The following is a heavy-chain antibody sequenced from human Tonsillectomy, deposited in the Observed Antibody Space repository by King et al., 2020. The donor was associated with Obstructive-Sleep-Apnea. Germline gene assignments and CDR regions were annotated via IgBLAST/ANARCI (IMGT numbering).Heavy chain of an antibody. D-gene: IGHD3-3*02. CDR1: GFIFSRYS. V-gene: IGHV3-21*01. Sequence: VQLVESGGGLVKPGGSLRLSCAASGFIFSRYSMHWVRQAPGKGLEWVSSISSDSSYIYNADSVEGRFTVSRDNAKNSLYLQLNSLRVEDTAVYYCARGSFGVVIIDLWGQGTLVTVSS. J-gene: IGHJ5*02. CDR3: ARGSFGVVIIDL. CDR2: ISSDSSYI.